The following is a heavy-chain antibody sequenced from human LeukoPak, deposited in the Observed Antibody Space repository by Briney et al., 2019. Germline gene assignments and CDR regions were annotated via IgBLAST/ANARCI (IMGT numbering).Heavy chain of an antibody. D-gene: IGHD6-19*01. V-gene: IGHV4-4*07. CDR3: ARGGYSSGWYETNWFDP. Sequence: PSETLSLTCTVSGGSISSYYWSWIRQPAGKGLEWIGRIYTSGSTNYNPSLKSRVTMSVDTSKNQFSLKLSSVTAADTAVYYCARGGYSSGWYETNWFDPWGQGTLVTVSS. J-gene: IGHJ5*02. CDR1: GGSISSYY. CDR2: IYTSGST.